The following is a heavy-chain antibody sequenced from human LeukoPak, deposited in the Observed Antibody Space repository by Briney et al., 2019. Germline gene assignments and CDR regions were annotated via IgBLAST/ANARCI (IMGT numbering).Heavy chain of an antibody. J-gene: IGHJ6*02. CDR3: AKAASSSWPSYYYGMDV. V-gene: IGHV3-23*01. D-gene: IGHD6-13*01. Sequence: GGSLRLSCAASGFTFSSYAMSWVRQAPGKGLEWVSSISGSGDFTYYADSVKGRFTISRDSSRNTLSLQMRSLRAEDTALYYCAKAASSSWPSYYYGMDVWGQGTTVTVSS. CDR1: GFTFSSYA. CDR2: ISGSGDFT.